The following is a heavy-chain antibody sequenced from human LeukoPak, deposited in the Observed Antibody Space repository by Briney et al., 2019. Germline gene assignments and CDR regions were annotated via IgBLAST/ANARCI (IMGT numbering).Heavy chain of an antibody. Sequence: PSETLSLTCTVSGGSISSSSYYWGWIRQPPGKGLEWIGSIYYSGSTYYNPSLKSRVTISVDTSKNQFSLKLSSVTAADTAVYHCARVSKIPLNEDRDLGAFDIWGQGTMVTVSS. CDR2: IYYSGST. CDR3: ARVSKIPLNEDRDLGAFDI. CDR1: GGSISSSSYY. J-gene: IGHJ3*02. V-gene: IGHV4-39*07. D-gene: IGHD1-14*01.